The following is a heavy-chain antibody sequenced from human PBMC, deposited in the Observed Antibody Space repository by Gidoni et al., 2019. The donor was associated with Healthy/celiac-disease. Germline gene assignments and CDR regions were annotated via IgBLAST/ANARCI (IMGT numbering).Heavy chain of an antibody. CDR2: IYYSGST. V-gene: IGHV4-39*01. CDR3: ARLPGLSIFDY. D-gene: IGHD3-16*02. Sequence: QLQLQESGPGLVKPSETLSLTCTVSGGSISSSSYYWGWIRQPPGKGLEWIGSIYYSGSTYYNPSLKSRVTISVDTSKNQFSLKLSSVTAADTAVYYCARLPGLSIFDYWGQGTLVTVSS. CDR1: GGSISSSSYY. J-gene: IGHJ4*02.